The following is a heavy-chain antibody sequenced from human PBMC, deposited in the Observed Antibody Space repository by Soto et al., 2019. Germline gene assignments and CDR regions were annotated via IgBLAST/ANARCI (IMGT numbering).Heavy chain of an antibody. J-gene: IGHJ4*02. D-gene: IGHD2-15*01. Sequence: SVKVSCKASGGTFSSYTISWVRQAPGQGLEWMGRIIPILGIANYAQKFQGRVTITADKSTSTAYMELSSLRSEDTAVYYCARDLPPVVAAPGYFDYWGQGTLVTVSS. CDR2: IIPILGIA. CDR3: ARDLPPVVAAPGYFDY. V-gene: IGHV1-69*04. CDR1: GGTFSSYT.